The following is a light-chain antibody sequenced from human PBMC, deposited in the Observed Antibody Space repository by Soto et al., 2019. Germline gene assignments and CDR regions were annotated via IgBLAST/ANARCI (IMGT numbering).Light chain of an antibody. V-gene: IGKV3-11*01. CDR3: QKYGDAPIT. J-gene: IGKJ5*01. Sequence: EIVLTQSPATLFLSPGERCTLSCRASQSVSSYLAWYQQKPGQAPRHLIYDASNRATGIPARFSGSGSGTDFTLTISSLEPEDFALYYCQKYGDAPITFGKGTRL. CDR1: QSVSSY. CDR2: DAS.